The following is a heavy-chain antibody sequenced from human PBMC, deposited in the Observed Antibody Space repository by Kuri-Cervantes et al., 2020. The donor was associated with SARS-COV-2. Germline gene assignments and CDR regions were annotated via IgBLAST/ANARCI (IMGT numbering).Heavy chain of an antibody. J-gene: IGHJ4*02. D-gene: IGHD5-12*01. Sequence: GGSLRLSCAASGFTVSSNYMSWVRQAPGKGLEWVSGIYSGGSTYYADSVKGRFTISRDNSKNTLYLQMNSQRAEDTAVYYCAKGMRSNSGYGSFDYWGKGTTVTVSS. CDR3: AKGMRSNSGYGSFDY. V-gene: IGHV3-53*01. CDR2: IYSGGST. CDR1: GFTVSSNY.